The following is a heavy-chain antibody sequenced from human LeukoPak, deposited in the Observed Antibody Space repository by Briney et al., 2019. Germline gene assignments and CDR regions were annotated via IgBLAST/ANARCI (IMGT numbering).Heavy chain of an antibody. D-gene: IGHD6-19*01. CDR1: GFTFSNYA. V-gene: IGHV3-30-3*01. CDR3: ARDGIAVSGDYNFDY. Sequence: GGSLRLSCAASGFTFSNYAFHWVRQAPGKGLEWVAVISYDGSKKFYADSVKGRFTISRDNSKNSLYLQINSLRAEDTALYYCARDGIAVSGDYNFDYWGQGTLVTVSS. CDR2: ISYDGSKK. J-gene: IGHJ4*02.